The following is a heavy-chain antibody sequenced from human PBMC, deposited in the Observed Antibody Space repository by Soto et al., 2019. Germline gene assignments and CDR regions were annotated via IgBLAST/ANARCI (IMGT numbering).Heavy chain of an antibody. CDR1: GGSISSSSYY. D-gene: IGHD5-18*01. J-gene: IGHJ6*02. CDR2: IYYSGST. V-gene: IGHV4-39*01. Sequence: SETLSLTCTVSGGSISSSSYYWGWIRQPPGKGLEWIGSIYYSGSTYYNPSLKSRVTISVDTSKNQFSLKLSSVTAADTAVYYCARNTAMVMNYYYGMDVWGQGTPVPVSS. CDR3: ARNTAMVMNYYYGMDV.